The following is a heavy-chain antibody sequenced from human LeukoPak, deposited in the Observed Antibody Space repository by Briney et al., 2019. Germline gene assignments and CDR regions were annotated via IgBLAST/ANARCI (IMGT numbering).Heavy chain of an antibody. CDR2: INHSGYT. V-gene: IGHV4-34*01. Sequence: SETLSLTCAVYGESSFSNYYWSWIRQTPGGALEWIGEINHSGYTNYNPSIKSRVTLSIDTSNNQFSLRLDSVTAADTAVYYCSRQVVGNDYWGQGTLVTVSS. J-gene: IGHJ4*02. D-gene: IGHD3-22*01. CDR3: SRQVVGNDY. CDR1: GESSFSNYY.